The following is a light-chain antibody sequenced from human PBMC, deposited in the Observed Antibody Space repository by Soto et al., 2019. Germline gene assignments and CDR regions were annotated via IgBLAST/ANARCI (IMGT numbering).Light chain of an antibody. Sequence: EIVLTQSPGTLSLSPGDTATLSCRASQRVSSSYLAWYQQKPGQAPRLLIYVASIRATGIPDRFSGSGSGTDYTLTINRLEPEDFAVYYCQQYGSSPRTFGQGTKVENK. CDR1: QRVSSSY. V-gene: IGKV3-20*01. CDR3: QQYGSSPRT. CDR2: VAS. J-gene: IGKJ1*01.